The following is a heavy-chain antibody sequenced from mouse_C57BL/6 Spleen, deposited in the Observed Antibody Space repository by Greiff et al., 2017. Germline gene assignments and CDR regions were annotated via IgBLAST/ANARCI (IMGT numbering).Heavy chain of an antibody. CDR1: GYTFTDYE. D-gene: IGHD2-2*01. CDR2: IDPETGGT. V-gene: IGHV1-15*01. Sequence: VQRVESGAELVRPGASVTLSCKASGYTFTDYEMHWVKQTPVHGLEWIGAIDPETGGTAYNQKFKGKAILTADKSSSTAYMELRSLTSEDSAVYYCTGGYERYFDYWGQGTTLTVSS. CDR3: TGGYERYFDY. J-gene: IGHJ2*01.